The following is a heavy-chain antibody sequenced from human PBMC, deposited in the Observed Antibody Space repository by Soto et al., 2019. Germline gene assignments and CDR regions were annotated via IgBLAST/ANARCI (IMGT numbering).Heavy chain of an antibody. CDR1: GFTFSSYG. CDR3: ASNRFLECLLFY. CDR2: IWYDGSNK. Sequence: GGSLRLSCAASGFTFSSYGMHWVRQAPGKGLEWVAVIWYDGSNKYYADSVKGRFTISRDNSKNTLYLQMNSLRAEDTAVYYCASNRFLECLLFYWGQGTLVTVSS. D-gene: IGHD3-3*01. V-gene: IGHV3-33*01. J-gene: IGHJ4*02.